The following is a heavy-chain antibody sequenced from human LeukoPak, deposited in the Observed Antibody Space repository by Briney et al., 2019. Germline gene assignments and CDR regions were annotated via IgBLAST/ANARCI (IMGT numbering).Heavy chain of an antibody. CDR1: GDSVSRSHW. J-gene: IGHJ4*02. CDR3: ATNVGKTFDH. V-gene: IGHV4-4*02. Sequence: TSETLSLTCAVSGDSVSRSHWWNWVRQPPGKGLEWIGETSQSGDTKYNPSLKSRVTVSADKSKSQFSLKLTSVTAADSAVYYCATNVGKTFDHWGQGVLVTVSS. D-gene: IGHD7-27*01. CDR2: TSQSGDT.